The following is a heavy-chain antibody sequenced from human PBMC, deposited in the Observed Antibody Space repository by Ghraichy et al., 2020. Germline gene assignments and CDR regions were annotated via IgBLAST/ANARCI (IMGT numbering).Heavy chain of an antibody. V-gene: IGHV4-30-4*01. D-gene: IGHD3-16*01. J-gene: IGHJ3*02. CDR1: GGSISSGDYY. CDR2: IYYSGST. Sequence: TLSLTCTVSGGSISSGDYYWSWIRQPPGKGLEWIGYIYYSGSTFYNPSLKSRVTISVDTSKNQFSLKLSSVTAADTAVYYCARAGGFFDAFDIWGQGTMVTVSS. CDR3: ARAGGFFDAFDI.